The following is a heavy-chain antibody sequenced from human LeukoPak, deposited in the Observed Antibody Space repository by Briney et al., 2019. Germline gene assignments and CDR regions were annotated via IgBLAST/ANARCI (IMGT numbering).Heavy chain of an antibody. CDR1: GFTFSSYA. V-gene: IGHV3-30-3*01. CDR3: ARDRHYDFWSGYYRYYYYGMDV. CDR2: ISYDGSNK. J-gene: IGHJ6*02. Sequence: GGSLRLSCAASGFTFSSYAMHWVRQAPGKGLEWVAVISYDGSNKYYADSVKGRFTISRDNSKNTLYLQINSLRAEDTAVYYCARDRHYDFWSGYYRYYYYGMDVWGQGTTVTVSS. D-gene: IGHD3-3*01.